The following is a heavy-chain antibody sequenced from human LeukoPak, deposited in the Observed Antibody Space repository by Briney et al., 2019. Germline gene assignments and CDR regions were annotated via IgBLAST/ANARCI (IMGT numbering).Heavy chain of an antibody. CDR1: GVSISSYY. V-gene: IGHV4-59*08. CDR2: VYYSGST. D-gene: IGHD3-10*01. Sequence: PSETLSLTCTVSGVSISSYYWSWIRQPPGKGLEWIGYVYYSGSTDYNPSLKSRVTISLDTSKNQFSLKLSSVTAADTAAYYCARPMVRGVNDALDIWGQGTMVTVSS. J-gene: IGHJ3*02. CDR3: ARPMVRGVNDALDI.